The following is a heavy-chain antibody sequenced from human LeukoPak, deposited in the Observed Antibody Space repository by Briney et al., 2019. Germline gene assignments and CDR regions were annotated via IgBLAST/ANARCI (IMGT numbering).Heavy chain of an antibody. Sequence: NPSGGSTSYAQKFQGRVTMTRDTSTSTVYMELSSLRSEDTAVYYCARGGPTYGSKYNWFDPWGQGTLVTVSS. D-gene: IGHD4/OR15-4a*01. CDR3: ARGGPTYGSKYNWFDP. V-gene: IGHV1-46*01. J-gene: IGHJ5*02. CDR2: NPSGGST.